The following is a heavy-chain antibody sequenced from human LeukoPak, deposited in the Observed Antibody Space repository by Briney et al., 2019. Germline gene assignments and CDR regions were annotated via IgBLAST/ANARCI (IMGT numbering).Heavy chain of an antibody. J-gene: IGHJ4*02. V-gene: IGHV1-18*01. D-gene: IGHD1-26*01. CDR3: ARDLSIVGATTGNFDY. CDR1: GYTFTYYG. CDR2: ISAYNGNT. Sequence: ASVKVSCKASGYTFTYYGISWLRQAPGQGLEWMGWISAYNGNTNYAQKLQGRVTMTTDTSTSTAYMELRSLRSDDTAVYYCARDLSIVGATTGNFDYWGQGTLVTVSS.